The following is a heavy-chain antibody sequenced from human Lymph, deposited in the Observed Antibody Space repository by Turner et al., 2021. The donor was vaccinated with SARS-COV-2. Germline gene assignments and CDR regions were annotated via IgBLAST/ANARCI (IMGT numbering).Heavy chain of an antibody. Sequence: VQLVQSGAEVKKPGESLTIDCQGSGYSFTSYWIGWVRQMPVKVLEWMWSIYPGDSDTRYSPSFQGQVTISSDKSISTAYLQWSSLKASDTSMYYCARREWGGSLGHIDYWGQGTLVTVSS. D-gene: IGHD3-3*01. J-gene: IGHJ4*02. CDR1: GYSFTSYW. CDR3: ARREWGGSLGHIDY. CDR2: IYPGDSDT. V-gene: IGHV5-51*01.